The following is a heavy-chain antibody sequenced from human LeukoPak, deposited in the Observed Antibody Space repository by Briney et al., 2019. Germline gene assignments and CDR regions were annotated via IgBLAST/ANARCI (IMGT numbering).Heavy chain of an antibody. V-gene: IGHV3-48*02. D-gene: IGHD6-19*01. CDR1: GLIFSAYS. J-gene: IGHJ3*02. CDR2: ISSRSFTI. Sequence: GGSLRLSCAAAGLIFSAYSMDWVRQAPGKGLDWVSYISSRSFTIYYADSVKGRFTISRDNAKNSLYLEMNSLRDEDTALYYCARSDIAVAGYDAFDIWGQGTVVTVSS. CDR3: ARSDIAVAGYDAFDI.